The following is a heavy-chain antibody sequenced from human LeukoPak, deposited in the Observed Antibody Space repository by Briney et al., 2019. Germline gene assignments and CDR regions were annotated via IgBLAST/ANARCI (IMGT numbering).Heavy chain of an antibody. J-gene: IGHJ4*02. Sequence: PGGSLRLSCAASGFTFSDYYMSWVRQAPGKGLEWVSAISGSGGSTYYGDSVKGRFTISRDNSKNTLYLQMNSLRAEDTAVYYCAKTRPLDSSSWSHGDYWGQGTLVTVSS. CDR2: ISGSGGST. V-gene: IGHV3-23*01. CDR1: GFTFSDYY. D-gene: IGHD6-13*01. CDR3: AKTRPLDSSSWSHGDY.